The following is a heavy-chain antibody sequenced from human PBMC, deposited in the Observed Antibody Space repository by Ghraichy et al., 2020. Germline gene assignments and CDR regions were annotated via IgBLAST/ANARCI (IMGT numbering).Heavy chain of an antibody. CDR1: GGSISSSSYF. V-gene: IGHV4-39*01. CDR2: LYYGGGA. Sequence: SETLSLTCTVSGGSISSSSYFWAWIRQPPGKGLEYIGSLYYGGGAYYNPSLKSRVTMSVDTSKNQFSLRLDSVTAADTAVYYCSRRVRSGWFFDYWGQGSLVTVSS. CDR3: SRRVRSGWFFDY. D-gene: IGHD6-19*01. J-gene: IGHJ4*02.